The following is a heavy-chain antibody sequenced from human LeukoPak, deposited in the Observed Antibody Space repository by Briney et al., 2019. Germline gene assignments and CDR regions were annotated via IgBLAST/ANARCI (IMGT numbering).Heavy chain of an antibody. CDR3: ARAQRGSNSDKIKEAVPYHYYFDY. CDR2: IYYSGST. Sequence: SETLSLTCTVSGGSISSYYWSWIRQPPGKGLEWIGYIYYSGSTNYNPSLKSRVTISVDTSKNQFSLKLSSVTAADTAVYYCARAQRGSNSDKIKEAVPYHYYFDYWGQGTLVTVSS. CDR1: GGSISSYY. V-gene: IGHV4-59*01. D-gene: IGHD3-9*01. J-gene: IGHJ4*02.